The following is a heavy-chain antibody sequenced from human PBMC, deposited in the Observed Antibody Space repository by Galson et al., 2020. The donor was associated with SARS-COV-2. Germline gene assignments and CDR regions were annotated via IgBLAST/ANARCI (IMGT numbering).Heavy chain of an antibody. D-gene: IGHD3-3*01. CDR1: GGSISSSSYY. Sequence: SETLSLTCTVSGGSISSSSYYWGWIRQPPGKGLEWIGSIYYSGSTYYNPSLKSRVTISVDTSKNQFSLKLSSVTAADTAVYYCARVGVPSFGVAHTWPYGMDGWGQGTTVTVSS. J-gene: IGHJ6*02. CDR3: ARVGVPSFGVAHTWPYGMDG. V-gene: IGHV4-39*07. CDR2: IYYSGST.